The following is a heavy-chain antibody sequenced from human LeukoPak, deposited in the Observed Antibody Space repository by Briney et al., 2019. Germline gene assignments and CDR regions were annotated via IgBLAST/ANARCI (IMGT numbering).Heavy chain of an antibody. Sequence: GGSLRLSCAASGFTFSSYAMHWVRQAPGKGLEWVAVISYDGSNKYYADSVKGRFTISRDNARNTLYLQMNSLRAEDTAVYYCARGGPIYCSGDSCYPGDYWGQGTLVTVSS. CDR2: ISYDGSNK. D-gene: IGHD2-15*01. V-gene: IGHV3-30-3*01. CDR1: GFTFSSYA. CDR3: ARGGPIYCSGDSCYPGDY. J-gene: IGHJ4*02.